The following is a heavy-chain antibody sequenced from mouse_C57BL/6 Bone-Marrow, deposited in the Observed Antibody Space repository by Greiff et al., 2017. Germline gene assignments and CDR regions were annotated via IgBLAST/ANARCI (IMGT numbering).Heavy chain of an antibody. V-gene: IGHV14-4*01. CDR1: GFNIKDDY. CDR3: TTGGTYWYFDF. Sequence: VQLQQSGAELVRPGASVKLSCTASGFNIKDDYMHWVKQRPEQGLEWIGWIDPENGDTEYASKFQGKATITADTSSNTAYLQLSSLTSEDTAVYYCTTGGTYWYFDFWGTGTTVTVSS. J-gene: IGHJ1*03. CDR2: IDPENGDT. D-gene: IGHD2-14*01.